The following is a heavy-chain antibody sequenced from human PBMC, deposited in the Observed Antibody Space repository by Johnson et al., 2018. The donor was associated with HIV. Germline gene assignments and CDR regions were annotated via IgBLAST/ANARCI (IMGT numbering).Heavy chain of an antibody. CDR3: ARGGLLWFGHPAD. CDR1: AFNFSNYP. J-gene: IGHJ3*01. V-gene: IGHV3-30*04. Sequence: VQLVESGGGVVRPGRSLRLSCAASAFNFSNYPMHWVRQAPGKGLEWVAVISYDGSNKYYTDSVKGRFTISRDNSKNTLYLQMNSLRAEDTAVYYCARGGLLWFGHPADWGQGTMVTVSS. CDR2: ISYDGSNK. D-gene: IGHD3-10*01.